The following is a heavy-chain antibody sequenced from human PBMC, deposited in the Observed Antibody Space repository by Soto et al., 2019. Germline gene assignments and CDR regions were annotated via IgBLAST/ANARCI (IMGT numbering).Heavy chain of an antibody. CDR2: IDGSGRNT. D-gene: IGHD6-19*01. CDR1: GFTFSSYA. J-gene: IGHJ6*02. V-gene: IGHV3-23*01. Sequence: EVQLLESGGGLVQPGGSLRLSCAASGFTFSSYAMSWVRQAPGKGLEWVSGIDGSGRNTYYADSVKGRFTISRDNSKNTVYLQMNSLRVEDTAVYYCAKDRGSGWNYYGLDAWGQGTTVTVSS. CDR3: AKDRGSGWNYYGLDA.